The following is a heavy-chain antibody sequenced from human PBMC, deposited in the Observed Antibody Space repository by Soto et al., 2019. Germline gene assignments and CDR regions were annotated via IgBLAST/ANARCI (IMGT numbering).Heavy chain of an antibody. D-gene: IGHD1-7*01. Sequence: GASVKVSCKASGYTFTSYAMHWVRPAPGQSLESMGWINAGNGNTKSSQKFQGRVTITRNTSASTAYVELSSLRSEDTAVYYCARVGVRNYDGAFDIWGQGTMVTVSS. J-gene: IGHJ3*02. V-gene: IGHV1-3*01. CDR2: INAGNGNT. CDR1: GYTFTSYA. CDR3: ARVGVRNYDGAFDI.